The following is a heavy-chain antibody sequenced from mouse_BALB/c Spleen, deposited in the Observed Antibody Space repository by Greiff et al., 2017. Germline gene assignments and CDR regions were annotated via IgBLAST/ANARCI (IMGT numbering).Heavy chain of an antibody. CDR2: INPYNDGT. CDR1: GYTFTSYV. V-gene: IGHV1-14*01. CDR3: APLYYGSSSYYFDY. Sequence: VHVKQSGPELVKPGASVKMSCKASGYTFTSYVMHWVKQKPGQGLEWIGYINPYNDGTKYNEKFKGKATLTSDKSSSTAYMELSSLTSEDSAVYYCAPLYYGSSSYYFDYWGQGTTLTVSS. D-gene: IGHD1-1*01. J-gene: IGHJ2*01.